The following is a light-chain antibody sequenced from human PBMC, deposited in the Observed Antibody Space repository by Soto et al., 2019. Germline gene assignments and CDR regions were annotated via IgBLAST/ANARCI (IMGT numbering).Light chain of an antibody. CDR1: QGVSSNY. CDR3: QQYYSSPWT. V-gene: IGKV3-20*01. Sequence: IVLTQSPSTLSSSRVERATISCRPSQGVSSNYLAWYQQKPGQAPKLLIYGASSRESGVPDRFSGSGSGTDFTLTISSLQPEDFAVYYCQQYYSSPWTFGQGTKVDIK. CDR2: GAS. J-gene: IGKJ1*01.